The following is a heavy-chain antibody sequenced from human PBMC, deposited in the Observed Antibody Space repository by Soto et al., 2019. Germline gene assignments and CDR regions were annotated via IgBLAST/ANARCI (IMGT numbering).Heavy chain of an antibody. V-gene: IGHV4-30-2*01. Sequence: TASLTFAVSPGSISSGSYSWSWIRQPPGKGLEWIGYIYHSGSTYYNPSLKSRATISVDRSKNQFSLKLSSVTAADKAVYYCARVPDRWGQGTLVTVS. J-gene: IGHJ5*02. CDR3: ARVPDR. CDR2: IYHSGST. CDR1: PGSISSGSYS. D-gene: IGHD2-2*01.